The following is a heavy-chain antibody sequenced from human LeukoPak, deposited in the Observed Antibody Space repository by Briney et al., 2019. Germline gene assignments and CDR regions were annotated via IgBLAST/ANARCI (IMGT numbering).Heavy chain of an antibody. CDR3: ARGGLQSQRLDLLDS. V-gene: IGHV3-21*01. J-gene: IGHJ4*02. CDR2: ISSISNYI. Sequence: GGSLRLSCAASGFTFTSYNMDWVRQAPGKGLEWFSSISSISNYIYYAESVEGRFTISRDNAKNLLYLQMDSMRAEDMAIYYCARGGLQSQRLDLLDSWGQGVLVTVSS. D-gene: IGHD6-25*01. CDR1: GFTFTSYN.